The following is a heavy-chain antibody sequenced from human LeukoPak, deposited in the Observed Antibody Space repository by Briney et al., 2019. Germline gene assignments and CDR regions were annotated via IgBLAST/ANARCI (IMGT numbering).Heavy chain of an antibody. D-gene: IGHD6-19*01. J-gene: IGHJ5*02. CDR2: IYTSGST. CDR1: GGSISSCSYY. CDR3: GSFGSIAVAGIYWFDR. Sequence: PSETLSLTCTVSGGSISSCSYYWSWIPQPAGKGLEWIGRIYTSGSTNYNPALKRRVTISEDTSKNQFSLKLSPWTAPGTAVYYCGSFGSIAVAGIYWFDRWGQGTLVTVSS. V-gene: IGHV4-61*02.